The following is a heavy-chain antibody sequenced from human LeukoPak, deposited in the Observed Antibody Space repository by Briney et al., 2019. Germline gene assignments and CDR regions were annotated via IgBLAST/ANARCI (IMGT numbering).Heavy chain of an antibody. CDR2: IYYRGST. CDR1: GGSIRGYY. Sequence: SETLSLTCTVSGGSIRGYYWSWIRQPPGKGLEWIGYIYYRGSTNYNPSLKSRVTISVDTSKNQFSLKLGAVTAADTAVYYCARHEFDSGSLPYFDYWGQGILVTVSS. D-gene: IGHD3-10*01. J-gene: IGHJ4*02. V-gene: IGHV4-59*08. CDR3: ARHEFDSGSLPYFDY.